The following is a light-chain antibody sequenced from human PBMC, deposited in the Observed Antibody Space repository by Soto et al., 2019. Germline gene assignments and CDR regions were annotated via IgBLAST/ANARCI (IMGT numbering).Light chain of an antibody. Sequence: EIVLTQSPATLSLSPGERATLSCRASQSVSNYLAWYQQKPGQAPRLLIYDASNRATGIPPRFSGSGSTTDFTLTISSLEPEDFAVYYCHQRGNGPPWTFGQGTKVDIK. V-gene: IGKV3-11*01. CDR2: DAS. J-gene: IGKJ1*01. CDR3: HQRGNGPPWT. CDR1: QSVSNY.